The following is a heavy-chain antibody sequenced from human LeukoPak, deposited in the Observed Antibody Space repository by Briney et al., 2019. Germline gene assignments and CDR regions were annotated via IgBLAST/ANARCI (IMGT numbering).Heavy chain of an antibody. V-gene: IGHV1-2*02. D-gene: IGHD3-3*01. CDR2: INPNSGGT. J-gene: IGHJ4*02. Sequence: ASVKVSCKASGYTFTGYYMHWVRQAPGQGLEWMGWINPNSGGTNYAQKFQGRVTMTRDTSISTAYMELSRLRSDDTAVYYCARKQFYDFRSGYSATGPYFDYWGQGTLVTVSS. CDR3: ARKQFYDFRSGYSATGPYFDY. CDR1: GYTFTGYY.